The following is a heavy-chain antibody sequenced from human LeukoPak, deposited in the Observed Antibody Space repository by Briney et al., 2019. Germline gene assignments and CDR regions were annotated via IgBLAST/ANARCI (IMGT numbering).Heavy chain of an antibody. Sequence: SETLSLTCTVSGGSISSYYWSWIRQPPGKGLEWIGYIYTSGSTNYNPSLKSRVTISVDTSKNQFSLKLSSVTAADTAVYYCARQLGYCSGGSCYSDPWGQGTLVTVSS. J-gene: IGHJ5*02. D-gene: IGHD2-15*01. CDR2: IYTSGST. V-gene: IGHV4-4*09. CDR3: ARQLGYCSGGSCYSDP. CDR1: GGSISSYY.